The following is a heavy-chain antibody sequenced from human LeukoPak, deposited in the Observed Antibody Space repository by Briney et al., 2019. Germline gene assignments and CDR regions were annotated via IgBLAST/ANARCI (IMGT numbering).Heavy chain of an antibody. V-gene: IGHV3-23*01. Sequence: GGSLGLSCAASGFTFSSYAMSWVRQAPGKGLEWVSAISGSGGSTYYADSVKGRFTISRDNSKNTLYLQMNSLRAEDTAVYYCAKDPSWVITYYFDYWGQGTLVTVSS. CDR3: AKDPSWVITYYFDY. CDR1: GFTFSSYA. CDR2: ISGSGGST. J-gene: IGHJ4*02. D-gene: IGHD3-22*01.